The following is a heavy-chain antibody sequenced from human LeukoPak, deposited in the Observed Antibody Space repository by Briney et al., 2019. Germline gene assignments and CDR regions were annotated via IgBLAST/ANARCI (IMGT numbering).Heavy chain of an antibody. D-gene: IGHD6-13*01. CDR1: GGSSSSNY. CDR3: ERRGTVAAGYIY. V-gene: IGHV4-59*08. J-gene: IGHJ4*02. CDR2: IYYSGTT. Sequence: SETLSLTCTVSGGSSSSNYRRWLRQPPGKGLEWIGYIYYSGTTNYNPSLKSRVTILVDTSKNQFSLYLSSVTAADTAVYYCERRGTVAAGYIYWGQGTLVTVSS.